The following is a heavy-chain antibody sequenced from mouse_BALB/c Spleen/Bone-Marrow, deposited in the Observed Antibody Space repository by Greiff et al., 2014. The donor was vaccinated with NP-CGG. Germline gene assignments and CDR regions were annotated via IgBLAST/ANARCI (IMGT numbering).Heavy chain of an antibody. CDR3: NYYGNTFDY. V-gene: IGHV1S53*02. J-gene: IGHJ2*01. D-gene: IGHD1-1*01. CDR1: GYTFTDHA. CDR2: ISPGTGSI. Sequence: QVQLKESDAELVKPGASVKISCKASGYTFTDHAIHWVKQKPEQGLEWIGYISPGTGSIKYNEKFKGKVTLTADKSSSTAYMQLNSLTSEDSTVYSCNYYGNTFDYWGQGTTLTVSS.